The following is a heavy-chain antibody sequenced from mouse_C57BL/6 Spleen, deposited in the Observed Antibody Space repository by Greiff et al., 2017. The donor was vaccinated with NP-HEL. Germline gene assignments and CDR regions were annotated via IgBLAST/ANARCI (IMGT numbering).Heavy chain of an antibody. V-gene: IGHV5-4*01. Sequence: EVKVVESGGGLVKPGGSLKLSCAASGFTFSSYAMSWVRQTPEKRLEWVATISDGGSYTYYPDNVKGRFTISRDNAKNNLYLQMSHLKSEDTAMYYCARDKDYSNYEDYAMDYWGQGTSVTVSS. CDR1: GFTFSSYA. D-gene: IGHD2-5*01. CDR2: ISDGGSYT. J-gene: IGHJ4*01. CDR3: ARDKDYSNYEDYAMDY.